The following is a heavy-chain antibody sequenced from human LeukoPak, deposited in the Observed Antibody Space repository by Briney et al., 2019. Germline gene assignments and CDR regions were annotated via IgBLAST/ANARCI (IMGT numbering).Heavy chain of an antibody. V-gene: IGHV1-18*01. CDR3: ARATYYYDSSGLYYFDY. CDR1: GYTFTSYG. D-gene: IGHD3-22*01. Sequence: ASVKVSCKASGYTFTSYGISWVRQAPGQGLEWMGWISAYNGNTNYAQKLQGRVTMTTDTSTSTAYMELRSLRSDDTAVYYCARATYYYDSSGLYYFDYWGQGTLVTVPS. CDR2: ISAYNGNT. J-gene: IGHJ4*02.